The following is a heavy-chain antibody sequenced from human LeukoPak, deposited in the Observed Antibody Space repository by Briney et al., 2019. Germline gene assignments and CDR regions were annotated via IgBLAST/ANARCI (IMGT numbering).Heavy chain of an antibody. CDR2: SNHSGST. Sequence: SETLSLTCGVYGGSFSAYYWSWIRQPPGKGLEWIGESNHSGSTTYSPSLKSRVTISVDTSKNQFSLKLSSVTAADTAVYYCARGRSLHCFDYWGQGTLVTVSS. CDR1: GGSFSAYY. V-gene: IGHV4-34*01. CDR3: ARGRSLHCFDY. J-gene: IGHJ4*02.